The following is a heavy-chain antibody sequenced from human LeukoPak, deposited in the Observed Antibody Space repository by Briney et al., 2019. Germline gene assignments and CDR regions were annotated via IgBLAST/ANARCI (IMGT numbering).Heavy chain of an antibody. V-gene: IGHV4-61*01. CDR1: GYSISSGYY. CDR2: IYYSGST. J-gene: IGHJ4*02. CDR3: ARGNYVLIDY. Sequence: SETLSLTCTVSGYSISSGYYWGWIRQPPGKGLEWIGYIYYSGSTNYNPSLKSRVTISVDTSKNQFSLKLSSVTAADTAVYYCARGNYVLIDYWGQGTLVTVSS. D-gene: IGHD1-7*01.